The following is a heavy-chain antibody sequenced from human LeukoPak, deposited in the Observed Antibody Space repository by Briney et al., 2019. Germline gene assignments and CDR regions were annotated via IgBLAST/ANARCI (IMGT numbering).Heavy chain of an antibody. D-gene: IGHD3-22*01. J-gene: IGHJ6*03. CDR3: ATRGSTMIVDYYYMDV. Sequence: SETLSLTCTVSGGSISSSTYYWGWIRQPPGKGLEWIGSIFYSGSTYYNPSLKSRVTISVDTSKNQFSLKLSSVTAADTAVYYCATRGSTMIVDYYYMDVWGKGTTVTVSS. CDR2: IFYSGST. CDR1: GGSISSSTYY. V-gene: IGHV4-39*07.